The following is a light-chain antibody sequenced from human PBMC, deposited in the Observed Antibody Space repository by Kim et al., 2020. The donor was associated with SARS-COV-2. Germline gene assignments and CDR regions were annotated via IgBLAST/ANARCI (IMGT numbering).Light chain of an antibody. CDR1: YSNIGGNS. V-gene: IGLV1-47*01. CDR2: RND. CDR3: TTWDDSLSGWV. Sequence: GQTVTISCSGTYSNIGGNSVNWYQQFPGTTPKLLIYRNDQRPSGVPDRFSGSRSDTSASLAISGLRSADEADYYCTTWDDSLSGWVFGGGTKLTVL. J-gene: IGLJ2*01.